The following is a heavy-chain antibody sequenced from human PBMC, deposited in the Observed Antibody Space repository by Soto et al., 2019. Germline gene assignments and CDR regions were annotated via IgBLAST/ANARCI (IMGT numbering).Heavy chain of an antibody. CDR3: ARRYCISTSCHYYGMDV. D-gene: IGHD2-2*01. J-gene: IGHJ6*02. CDR2: IIPMFGTA. Sequence: QVQLVQSGAEVKKPGSSVKVSCKASGGTFSTYTINWLRQAPGQGLEWMGGIIPMFGTANYAQKFQGRVTITAEESTSTAYMELSSLRSEDTAVYYCARRYCISTSCHYYGMDVWGQGTTVTVSS. CDR1: GGTFSTYT. V-gene: IGHV1-69*12.